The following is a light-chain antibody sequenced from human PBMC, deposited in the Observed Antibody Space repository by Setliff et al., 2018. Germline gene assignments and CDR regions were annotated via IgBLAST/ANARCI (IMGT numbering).Light chain of an antibody. CDR2: EVS. CDR1: SSDVGGINH. V-gene: IGLV2-8*01. CDR3: CSYADTYISV. Sequence: QSVLTQPPSASGSPGQSVTISCTRTSSDVGGINHVSWYQQHPGKAPRLMIFEVSKRPSGVPDRFSGSKSGNTASLTVSGLQAEDEADYSCCSYADTYISVFGTGTKVTVL. J-gene: IGLJ1*01.